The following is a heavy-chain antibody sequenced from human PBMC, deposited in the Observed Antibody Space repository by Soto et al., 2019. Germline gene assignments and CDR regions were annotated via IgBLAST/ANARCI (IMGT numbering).Heavy chain of an antibody. V-gene: IGHV4-30-4*01. Sequence: PSETLSLTCSVSGGSISSDDYYWTWIRQPPGEGLEWIGYIYYTGRTSSTPSLESRVTISIDTSKSRFSLKLSSVSAADTAVYYCAREGSSSPEYFDFWGPGTLVTVSS. CDR2: IYYTGRT. CDR3: AREGSSSPEYFDF. CDR1: GGSISSDDYY. D-gene: IGHD2-15*01. J-gene: IGHJ4*02.